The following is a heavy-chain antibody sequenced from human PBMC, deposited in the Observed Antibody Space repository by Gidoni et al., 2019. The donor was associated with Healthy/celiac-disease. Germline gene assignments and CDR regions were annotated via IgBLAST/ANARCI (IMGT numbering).Heavy chain of an antibody. V-gene: IGHV3-23*01. J-gene: IGHJ6*02. CDR3: AKEGTVAGPLSYGMDV. D-gene: IGHD6-19*01. Sequence: EVQLLESGGGLVQPGGSLRLSCAASGFTFSSYAMSWVRQAPGKGLEWVSAISGSGGSTYYADSVKGRFTISRDNSKNTLHLQMNSLRAEDTAVYYCAKEGTVAGPLSYGMDVWGQGTTVTVSS. CDR1: GFTFSSYA. CDR2: ISGSGGST.